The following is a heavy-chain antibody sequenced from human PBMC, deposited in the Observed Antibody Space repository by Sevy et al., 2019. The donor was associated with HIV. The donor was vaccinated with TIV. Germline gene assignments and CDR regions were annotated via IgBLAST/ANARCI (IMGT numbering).Heavy chain of an antibody. CDR3: WRPLSGTYREAEYFQH. Sequence: ASVKVSCKASGYSFTSYGITWVRQAPGQGLEFMGWISPYNGNTDYAQKYQGRITLTTDTSTTTAYLELRSLTSDDTAVYYCWRPLSGTYREAEYFQHWGQGTQVTVSS. D-gene: IGHD1-26*01. CDR1: GYSFTSYG. CDR2: ISPYNGNT. J-gene: IGHJ1*01. V-gene: IGHV1-18*04.